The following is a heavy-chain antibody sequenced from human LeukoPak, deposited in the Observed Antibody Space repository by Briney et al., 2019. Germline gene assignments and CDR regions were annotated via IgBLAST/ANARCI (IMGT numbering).Heavy chain of an antibody. V-gene: IGHV3-53*01. J-gene: IGHJ5*02. CDR1: GFTVSSNY. CDR2: IYSGGST. CDR3: ARGGPHNWFDP. Sequence: GGSLRLSCAASGFTVSSNYMSWVRQAPGKGLEWVSVIYSGGSTYYADSVKGRFTSSRDNSKNTLYLQMNSLRAEDTAVYYCARGGPHNWFDPWGQGTLVTVSS.